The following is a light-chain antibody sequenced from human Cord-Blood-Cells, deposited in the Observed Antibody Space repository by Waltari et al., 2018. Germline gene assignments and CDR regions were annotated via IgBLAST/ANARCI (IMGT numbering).Light chain of an antibody. CDR2: GAS. Sequence: EIVMTQSPATLSVSPGERATLSCRASQSVSSNLAWYQQKPGQAHRLLIYGASTRATGIPARFSGSGSGTEFTLTISSLQSEDFAVYYCQQYNNWPRGTFGQGTKLEIK. V-gene: IGKV3-15*01. CDR3: QQYNNWPRGT. CDR1: QSVSSN. J-gene: IGKJ2*01.